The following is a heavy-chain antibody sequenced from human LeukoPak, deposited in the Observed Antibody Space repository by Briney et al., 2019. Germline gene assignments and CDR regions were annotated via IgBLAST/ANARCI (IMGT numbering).Heavy chain of an antibody. V-gene: IGHV4-59*08. CDR1: GVSISTYY. Sequence: SETLSLTCTVSGVSISTYYWSWIRQPPGKGLEWIGCIYCSGNTNNSPSLKSRVTISVDTSKNQFSLSLTSVTAADTAVYYCVRHRPGYSYGPFDYWGQGTLVTVSS. D-gene: IGHD5-18*01. J-gene: IGHJ4*02. CDR3: VRHRPGYSYGPFDY. CDR2: IYCSGNT.